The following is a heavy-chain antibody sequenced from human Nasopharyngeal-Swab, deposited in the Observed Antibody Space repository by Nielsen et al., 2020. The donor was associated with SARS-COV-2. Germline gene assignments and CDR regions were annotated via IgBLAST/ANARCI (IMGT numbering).Heavy chain of an antibody. CDR1: WDSVSSSSAA. Sequence: SQTLSLPCAISWDSVSSSSAALNWLRQSPSRGLEWLGRTYYRSKWYNDYAVSVKSRININTDTSKNQFSLHLNSVTPEDTAVYYCARARGPYGDYYYYYYTDVWGKGTTVTVSS. D-gene: IGHD4-17*01. J-gene: IGHJ6*03. CDR3: ARARGPYGDYYYYYYTDV. CDR2: TYYRSKWYN. V-gene: IGHV6-1*01.